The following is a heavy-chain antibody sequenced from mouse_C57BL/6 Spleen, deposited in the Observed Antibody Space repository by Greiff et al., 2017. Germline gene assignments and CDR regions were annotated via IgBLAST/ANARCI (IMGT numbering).Heavy chain of an antibody. CDR3: ARSPMITTTPDLYYDAMDY. Sequence: QVQLQQSGPGLVQPSQSLSITCTVSGFSLTSYGVHWVRQSPGKGLEWLGVIWSGGSTDYNAAFISRLSISKDNCKGQVFFKMNSLQADDTAIYYCARSPMITTTPDLYYDAMDYWGQGTSVTVSS. CDR2: IWSGGST. D-gene: IGHD2-4*01. J-gene: IGHJ4*01. V-gene: IGHV2-2*01. CDR1: GFSLTSYG.